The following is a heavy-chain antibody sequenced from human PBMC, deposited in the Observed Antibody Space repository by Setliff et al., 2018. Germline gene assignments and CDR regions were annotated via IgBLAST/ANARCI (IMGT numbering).Heavy chain of an antibody. CDR1: GGSISSGGYY. CDR2: ISYSGST. CDR3: ARAPGYCSGVSCYLGYYYYYMDV. Sequence: SETLSLTCTVSGGSISSGGYYWSSIRQHPGKGLEWIGYISYSGSTYYNPSLKSRVTISVDTSKNQISLKLSSVTAADTAVYYWARAPGYCSGVSCYLGYYYYYMDVWGKGTTVTVSS. D-gene: IGHD2-15*01. J-gene: IGHJ6*03. V-gene: IGHV4-31*03.